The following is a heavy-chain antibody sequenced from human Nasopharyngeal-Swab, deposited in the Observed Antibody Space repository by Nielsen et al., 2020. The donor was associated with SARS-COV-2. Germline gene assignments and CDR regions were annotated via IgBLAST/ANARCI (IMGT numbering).Heavy chain of an antibody. J-gene: IGHJ6*03. CDR2: INHSGST. CDR1: GGSFSGYY. V-gene: IGHV4-34*01. CDR3: ARHSYYYYYMDV. Sequence: SETLSLTCAVYGGSFSGYYWSWIRQPPGKGLEWIGEINHSGSTYYNPSLKSRVTISVDTSKNQFSLKLSSVTAADTAVYYCARHSYYYYYMDVWGKGTTVTVSS.